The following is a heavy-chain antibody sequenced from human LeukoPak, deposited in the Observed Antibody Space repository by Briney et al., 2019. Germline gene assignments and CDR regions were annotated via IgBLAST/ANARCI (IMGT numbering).Heavy chain of an antibody. Sequence: SETLSLTCAVYGGSFSGYYWSWIRQPPGKGLEWIGEINHSGSTNYNPSLKSRVTISVDTSKNQFSLKLSSVTAADTAVYYCARGYSSSWYSSAVWFDPWGQGTLVTVSS. CDR2: INHSGST. D-gene: IGHD6-13*01. V-gene: IGHV4-34*01. J-gene: IGHJ5*02. CDR1: GGSFSGYY. CDR3: ARGYSSSWYSSAVWFDP.